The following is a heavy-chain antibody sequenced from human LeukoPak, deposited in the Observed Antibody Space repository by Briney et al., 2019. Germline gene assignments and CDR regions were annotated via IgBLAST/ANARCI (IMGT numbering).Heavy chain of an antibody. CDR3: ARAGVWLPSV. Sequence: PSGTLSLTCAVSGASISSDKWWSWARQPPGKGLEWIGEINHSGNTNYSPSLKSRVTMSTDKSKNEFSLRLTSVTAADTAVYYCARAGVWLPSVWGQGTLVTVSS. CDR2: INHSGNT. J-gene: IGHJ4*02. D-gene: IGHD3-9*01. CDR1: GASISSDKW. V-gene: IGHV4-4*02.